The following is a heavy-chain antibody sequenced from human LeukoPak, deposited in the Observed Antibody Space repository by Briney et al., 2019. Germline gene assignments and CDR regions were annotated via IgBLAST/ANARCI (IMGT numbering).Heavy chain of an antibody. Sequence: PSETLSLTCAVYGESFSGYFWNWIRQPPGKGLEWIGEINHSGSTSNHNPSLKSRVTMSVDTSKNQFSLKLSSVTAADTAVYYCARDRASGSYYYWGQGTLVTVSS. V-gene: IGHV4-34*01. CDR2: INHSGSTS. J-gene: IGHJ4*02. CDR3: ARDRASGSYYY. CDR1: GESFSGYF. D-gene: IGHD1-26*01.